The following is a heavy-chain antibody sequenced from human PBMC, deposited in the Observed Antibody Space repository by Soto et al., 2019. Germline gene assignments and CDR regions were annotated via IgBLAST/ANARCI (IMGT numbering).Heavy chain of an antibody. V-gene: IGHV3-48*01. Sequence: QPGGSLRLSCAASEFTFRNYGMNWVRQAPGKGLEWVSYIGIGSSTKYYADSVKGRFTISRDNAKNSLYLQMNSLRAEDTAVYYCARDQLYYNDISGRPLNAFDVWGQGTMVTVSS. D-gene: IGHD3-22*01. J-gene: IGHJ3*01. CDR3: ARDQLYYNDISGRPLNAFDV. CDR2: IGIGSSTK. CDR1: EFTFRNYG.